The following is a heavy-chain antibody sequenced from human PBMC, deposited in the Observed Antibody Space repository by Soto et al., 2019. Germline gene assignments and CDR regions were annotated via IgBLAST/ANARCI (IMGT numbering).Heavy chain of an antibody. J-gene: IGHJ4*02. D-gene: IGHD2-21*02. V-gene: IGHV3-48*01. Sequence: EVQLVESGGGLVQPGGSLRLSCAASGFIFSNYNMHWVRQAPGKGLEWVSYISSSSNTIYYADSVKGRFTISRDNAKNSLYQQMNSLRAEDTAVYYCARPSCGGDCYSPVYGGQGTLVTVSS. CDR1: GFIFSNYN. CDR3: ARPSCGGDCYSPVY. CDR2: ISSSSNTI.